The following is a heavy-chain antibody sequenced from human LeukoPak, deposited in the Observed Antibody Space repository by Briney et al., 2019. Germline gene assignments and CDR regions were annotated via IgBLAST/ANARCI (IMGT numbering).Heavy chain of an antibody. D-gene: IGHD3-3*01. CDR3: ARDGGIFGVVMATNWFDP. Sequence: ASVKVSCKASGYTFTSYGISWVRQAPGQGLEWMGWISAYNGNTNYAQKFQGRVTMTTDTSTGTAYMELRSLRSDDTAVYYCARDGGIFGVVMATNWFDPWGQGTLVTVSS. V-gene: IGHV1-18*01. J-gene: IGHJ5*02. CDR1: GYTFTSYG. CDR2: ISAYNGNT.